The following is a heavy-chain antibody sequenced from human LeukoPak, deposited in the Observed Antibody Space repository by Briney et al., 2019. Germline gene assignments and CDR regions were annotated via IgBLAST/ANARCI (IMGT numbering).Heavy chain of an antibody. V-gene: IGHV4-31*03. CDR2: IYSSGST. CDR1: GGFISRGVDY. D-gene: IGHD1-1*01. CDR3: ASEYNYRLGY. Sequence: TLSLTCTVFGGFISRGVDYWCWMRQHPGKGLEWIGYIYSSGSTYYNPSLESRVTISVDTSKNQFSLNLSFVTAADTAVYYCASEYNYRLGYWGQGTLVTVSS. J-gene: IGHJ4*02.